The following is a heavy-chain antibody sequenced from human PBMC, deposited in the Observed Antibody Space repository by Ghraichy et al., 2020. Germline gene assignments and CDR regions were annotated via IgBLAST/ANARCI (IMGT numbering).Heavy chain of an antibody. J-gene: IGHJ4*02. D-gene: IGHD3-9*01. CDR3: AKDVVPPELRYFDWLLFHPRDY. CDR1: GFTFSSYA. CDR2: ISGSGGST. Sequence: GGSLRLSCAASGFTFSSYAMTWVRQAPGKGLEWVSAISGSGGSTYYADSVKGRFTISRDNSKNTLYLQMNSLRAEDTAVYYCAKDVVPPELRYFDWLLFHPRDYWGQGTLVTVSS. V-gene: IGHV3-23*01.